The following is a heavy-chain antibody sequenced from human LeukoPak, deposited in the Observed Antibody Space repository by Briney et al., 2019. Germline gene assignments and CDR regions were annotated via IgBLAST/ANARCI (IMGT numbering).Heavy chain of an antibody. Sequence: SETLSLTCAVSGGSISSGGYSWSWIRQPPGKGLEWIAYIYHSGSTNYNPSLKSRVTISVDKSKNQFSLKLSSVTAADTAVYYCARLHGDYGLDYWGQGTLVTVSS. V-gene: IGHV4-30-2*01. CDR1: GGSISSGGYS. CDR2: IYHSGST. J-gene: IGHJ4*02. D-gene: IGHD4-17*01. CDR3: ARLHGDYGLDY.